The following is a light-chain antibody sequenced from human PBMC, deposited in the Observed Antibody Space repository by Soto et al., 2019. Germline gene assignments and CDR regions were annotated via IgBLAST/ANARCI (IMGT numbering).Light chain of an antibody. Sequence: EIVLTQSPLPLSVSPGEPASISCRSSQSLTHSSGYNYLDWYLLKPGQPPQLVIYLGSNRGSGVPDRFSGSGSGTHFTLTISRVETEDAGVYFCMQPLQTLITFGQGTRLEIQ. J-gene: IGKJ5*01. CDR2: LGS. CDR3: MQPLQTLIT. V-gene: IGKV2-28*01. CDR1: QSLTHSSGYNY.